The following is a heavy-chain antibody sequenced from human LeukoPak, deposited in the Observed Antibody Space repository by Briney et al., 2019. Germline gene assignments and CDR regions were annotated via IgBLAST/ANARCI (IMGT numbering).Heavy chain of an antibody. CDR2: IYNSGST. CDR1: GDSVSSPNYY. CDR3: AGSPIGYGMDV. J-gene: IGHJ6*02. V-gene: IGHV4-61*01. Sequence: SETLSLTCTVSGDSVSSPNYYWNWIRQPPGKGLEWIGYIYNSGSTNYIPSLKSRITISVDKSKNQFSLKLTPVTAADTAVYYCAGSPIGYGMDVWGQGTTVTVSS.